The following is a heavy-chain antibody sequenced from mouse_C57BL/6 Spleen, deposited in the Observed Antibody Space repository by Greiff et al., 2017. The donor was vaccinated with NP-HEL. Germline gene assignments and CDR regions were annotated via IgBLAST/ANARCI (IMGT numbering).Heavy chain of an antibody. CDR2: INPSNGGT. CDR3: ARSITTVVEEYFDY. D-gene: IGHD1-1*01. Sequence: VQLQQPGTELVKPGASVKLSCKASGYTFTSYWMHWVKQRPGQGLEWIGNINPSNGGTNYNEKFKSKATLTVDKSSSTAYMQLSSLTSEYSAVYYCARSITTVVEEYFDYWGQGTTLTVSS. J-gene: IGHJ2*01. V-gene: IGHV1-53*01. CDR1: GYTFTSYW.